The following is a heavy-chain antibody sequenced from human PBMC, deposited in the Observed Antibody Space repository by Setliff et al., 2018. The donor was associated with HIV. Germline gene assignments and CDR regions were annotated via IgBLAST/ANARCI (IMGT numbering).Heavy chain of an antibody. CDR3: NSLYLQMNSLRAEDTAVYYCASYYYDSSGYYLPFDY. CDR2: TNIRSGNT. CDR1: GYSFTTSG. J-gene: IGHJ4*02. D-gene: IGHD3-22*01. Sequence: ASVKVSCKASGYSFTTSGVSWVRQAPGQGLEWMGWTNIRSGNTNYAQKFQGRVTMTTDTSTSTAYMDSVKGRFSISRDNADNSLYLQMNSLRAEDTAVYYCASYYYDSSGYYLPFDYWGQGTLVTVSS. V-gene: IGHV1-18*01.